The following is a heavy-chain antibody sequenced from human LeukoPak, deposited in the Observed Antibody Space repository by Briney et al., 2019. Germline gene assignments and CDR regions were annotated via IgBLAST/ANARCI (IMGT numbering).Heavy chain of an antibody. Sequence: SETLSLTCTVSGDSISSSSYYWGWIRQPPGKGLEWIGSIYYSGSTYYNPSLKSRVTISVDTSKNQFSLKLSSVTAADTAVYYCATGSWGSGSFDYWGQGTLVTVSS. J-gene: IGHJ4*02. CDR2: IYYSGST. D-gene: IGHD7-27*01. V-gene: IGHV4-39*01. CDR3: ATGSWGSGSFDY. CDR1: GDSISSSSYY.